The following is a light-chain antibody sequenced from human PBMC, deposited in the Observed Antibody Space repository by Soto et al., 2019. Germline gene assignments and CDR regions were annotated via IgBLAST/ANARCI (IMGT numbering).Light chain of an antibody. CDR3: NSYTSNNTYV. J-gene: IGLJ1*01. CDR1: SSDVGYYDY. CDR2: DVS. V-gene: IGLV2-14*03. Sequence: QSALTQPPSASGFPGQSVTISCTGTSSDVGYYDYVSWYQQHPGKAPKLMIYDVSNRPSGVSNRFSGSKSGNTASLTISGLRAEDEADYYCNSYTSNNTYVFGTGTKLTVL.